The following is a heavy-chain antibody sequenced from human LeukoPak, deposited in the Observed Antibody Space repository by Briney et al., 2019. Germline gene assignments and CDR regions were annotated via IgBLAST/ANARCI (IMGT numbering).Heavy chain of an antibody. D-gene: IGHD4-17*01. Sequence: GGSLRLSCAASGFTFSGSAMHWVRQASGKGLEWVGRIRSKANSYATAYAATVKGRFTISRDDSKNTAYLQMNSLKTEDTAVYYCTRPPYGDYAGDYWGQGTLVTVSS. CDR2: IRSKANSYAT. J-gene: IGHJ4*02. CDR3: TRPPYGDYAGDY. CDR1: GFTFSGSA. V-gene: IGHV3-73*01.